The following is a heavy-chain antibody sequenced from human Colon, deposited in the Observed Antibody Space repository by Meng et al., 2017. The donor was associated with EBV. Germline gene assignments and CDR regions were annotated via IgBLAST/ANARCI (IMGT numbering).Heavy chain of an antibody. Sequence: QVQLRQPGPGTVMHSPPLSPTGSSVGGCVRSGGYYCTWIRRHPGKGLEWLGHIYYSGSTFYTPSLKRRVIISIDASKNQFSLNLRSVTAADTAVYYCARVSSGWDYFDYWGQGTLVTVSS. CDR2: IYYSGST. D-gene: IGHD6-19*01. J-gene: IGHJ4*02. V-gene: IGHV4-31*03. CDR3: ARVSSGWDYFDY. CDR1: GGCVRSGGYY.